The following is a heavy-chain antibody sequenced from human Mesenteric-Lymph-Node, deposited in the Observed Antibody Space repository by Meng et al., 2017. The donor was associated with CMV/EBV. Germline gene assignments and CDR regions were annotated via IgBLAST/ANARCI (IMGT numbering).Heavy chain of an antibody. J-gene: IGHJ4*02. Sequence: GGSLRLSCEASGFTFSTYWISWVRQSPGKGLEWVANIGQDGIEKYYVDSVKGRFTISRDNARNSLFLQMNNLRGEDTAVYYCARGLTMIEVWGQGTLVTVSS. V-gene: IGHV3-7*04. D-gene: IGHD3-22*01. CDR1: GFTFSTYW. CDR2: IGQDGIEK. CDR3: ARGLTMIEV.